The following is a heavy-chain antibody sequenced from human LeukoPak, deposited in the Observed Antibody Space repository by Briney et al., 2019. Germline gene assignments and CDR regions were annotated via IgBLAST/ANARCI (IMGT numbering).Heavy chain of an antibody. CDR2: IIWNSGNI. Sequence: GGSLRLSCAASGFTFSSYSMNWVRQAPGKGLEWVSSIIWNSGNIGYADSMKGRFTISRDNAKNSLYLQMNSLKTEDTALYYCAKVGVRGVTRYYFDYWGQGTLVTVSS. J-gene: IGHJ4*02. CDR1: GFTFSSYS. D-gene: IGHD3-10*01. V-gene: IGHV3-9*01. CDR3: AKVGVRGVTRYYFDY.